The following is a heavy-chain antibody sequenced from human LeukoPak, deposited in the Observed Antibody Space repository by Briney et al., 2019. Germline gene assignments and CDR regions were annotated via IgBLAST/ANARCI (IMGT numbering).Heavy chain of an antibody. CDR2: ISAYNGNT. CDR1: GYTFTIYG. CDR3: ARGRLSTGTMCDP. J-gene: IGHJ5*02. V-gene: IGHV1-18*01. Sequence: GASVKVSCKASGYTFTIYGISWLRQAPGQGLEWMGWISAYNGNTNYTQKPQGRVTITTDTSTSTAYMDLRSLRSDDTAVYYCARGRLSTGTMCDPWGQGTLVTVSS. D-gene: IGHD1-7*01.